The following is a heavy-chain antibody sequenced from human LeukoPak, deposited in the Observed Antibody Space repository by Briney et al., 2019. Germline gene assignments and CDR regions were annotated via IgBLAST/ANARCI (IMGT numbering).Heavy chain of an antibody. CDR1: GFTFSSYT. CDR3: ASLLISDCSSISCSNFDY. D-gene: IGHD2-2*01. V-gene: IGHV3-48*01. CDR2: ISSSSSTI. Sequence: PGGSWRLSCAASGFTFSSYTMNWFRKAPGKGLEGVSSISSSSSTIYYADSVKGRFTISRDNAKNSLYLQMNSLRAEDTAVYYCASLLISDCSSISCSNFDYWGQGTLVTVSS. J-gene: IGHJ4*02.